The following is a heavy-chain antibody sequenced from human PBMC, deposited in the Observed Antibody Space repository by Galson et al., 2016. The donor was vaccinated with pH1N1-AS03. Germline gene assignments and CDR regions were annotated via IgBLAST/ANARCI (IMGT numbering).Heavy chain of an antibody. D-gene: IGHD5-24*01. V-gene: IGHV5-51*01. CDR1: GYIFTSYW. CDR3: ARQVRDGYNDYFDY. CDR2: IYPGDSDT. Sequence: QSGAEVKKPGESLKISCKTSGYIFTSYWVAWVRHMPGKGLEWMGIIYPGDSDTRYSPPFQGQVATAADRSINNAYLQWSSLMASDTAICYCARQVRDGYNDYFDYWGQGILVTVSS. J-gene: IGHJ4*02.